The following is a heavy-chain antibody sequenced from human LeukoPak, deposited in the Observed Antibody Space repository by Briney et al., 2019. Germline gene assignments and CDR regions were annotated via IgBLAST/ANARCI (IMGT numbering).Heavy chain of an antibody. CDR1: GFTFSSYA. J-gene: IGHJ4*02. V-gene: IGHV3-30*04. Sequence: PGGSLRLSCAASGFTFSSYAMHWVRQAPGKGLEWVAVISYDGSNKYYADSVKGRFTISRDNSKNTLYLQMNSLRAEDTAVYYCARGRRIAAAGTDNYWGQGTLVTVSS. CDR2: ISYDGSNK. CDR3: ARGRRIAAAGTDNY. D-gene: IGHD6-13*01.